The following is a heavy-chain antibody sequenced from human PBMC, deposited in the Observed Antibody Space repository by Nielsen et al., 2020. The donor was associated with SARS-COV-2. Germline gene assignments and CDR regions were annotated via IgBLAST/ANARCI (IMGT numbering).Heavy chain of an antibody. D-gene: IGHD3-22*01. CDR3: ATWPGFDYDSGAYRREFDY. V-gene: IGHV1-24*01. CDR1: GYTLTELS. CDR2: FDPEDGET. J-gene: IGHJ4*02. Sequence: ASVKVSCKVSGYTLTELSMHWVRQAPGKGLEWMGGFDPEDGETIYAQKFQGRVTMTEDTSTDTAYMELSSLRSEDTAVYYCATWPGFDYDSGAYRREFDYWGQGTLVTVSS.